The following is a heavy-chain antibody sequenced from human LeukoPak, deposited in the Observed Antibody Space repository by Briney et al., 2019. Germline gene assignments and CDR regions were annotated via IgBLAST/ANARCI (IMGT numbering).Heavy chain of an antibody. D-gene: IGHD3-22*01. V-gene: IGHV3-21*04. CDR3: AKDLQSYDPNWLDY. CDR1: GFTFSSYT. J-gene: IGHJ4*02. CDR2: ISSDSFYI. Sequence: GGSLRLSCAASGFTFSSYTMNWVRQAPGKGLEWVSAISSDSFYIYYADSVKGRFTVSRDNAKSSLYLQMNGLRAEDTAVYYCAKDLQSYDPNWLDYWGQGTLVTVSS.